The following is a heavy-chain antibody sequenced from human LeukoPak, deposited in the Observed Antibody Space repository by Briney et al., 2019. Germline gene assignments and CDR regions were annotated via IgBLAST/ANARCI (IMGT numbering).Heavy chain of an antibody. D-gene: IGHD6-13*01. Sequence: KPSETLSLTCTISGGSISSGGYYWSWIRQPPGKGLEWIGYIYHSGSTYYNPSLKSRVTKSVDTSKNQFSLKVSSVTAADTAVYYCTRDLAASSSYWSQGTLVTVSS. CDR3: TRDLAASSSY. J-gene: IGHJ4*02. CDR1: GGSISSGGYY. CDR2: IYHSGST. V-gene: IGHV4-30-2*01.